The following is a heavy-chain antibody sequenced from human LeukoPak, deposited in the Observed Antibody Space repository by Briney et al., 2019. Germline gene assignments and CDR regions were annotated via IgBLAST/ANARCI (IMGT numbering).Heavy chain of an antibody. CDR1: GGXVINTNC. Sequence: SETLSLTCDVSGGXVINTNCWTWVRQPPGKGLEGIGEVHLDGRTNYNPSLESRLTMSVDVSENQVSLKLTSVTAADTAVYYCAREGGFYRPLDYSGQGTLVTVSS. J-gene: IGHJ4*02. CDR3: AREGGFYRPLDY. V-gene: IGHV4-4*02. CDR2: VHLDGRT. D-gene: IGHD3-3*01.